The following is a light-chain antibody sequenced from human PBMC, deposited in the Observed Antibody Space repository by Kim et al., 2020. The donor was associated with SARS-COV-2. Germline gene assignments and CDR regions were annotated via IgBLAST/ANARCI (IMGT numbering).Light chain of an antibody. CDR3: QQYNNWLRT. CDR2: GAS. V-gene: IGKV3-15*01. CDR1: QSVSSN. Sequence: EILMTQSPATLSVSPGERATLSCRASQSVSSNLAWYQQKPGQAPRLLIYGASTRATGIPARFSGSGSGTEFTLTISSLQSEDFALYFCQQYNNWLRTFGQGTKLDIK. J-gene: IGKJ1*01.